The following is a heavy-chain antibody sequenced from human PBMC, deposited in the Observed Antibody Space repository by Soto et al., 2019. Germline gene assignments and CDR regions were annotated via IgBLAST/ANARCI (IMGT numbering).Heavy chain of an antibody. J-gene: IGHJ2*01. CDR1: GYTFTDYF. CDR2: VKPKSGGT. D-gene: IGHD2-21*01. V-gene: IGHV1-2*02. CDR3: ARHSVIPGRYWYFAL. Sequence: QVQLVQSGAEVKKPGASVRVSCKTYGYTFTDYFLHWVRQAHGHGPEWMCFVKPKSGGTEYAPRFQGRVTITRDTSSTTVYMDLYRLTSDDTAIYYCARHSVIPGRYWYFALWCRSTMVTVSS.